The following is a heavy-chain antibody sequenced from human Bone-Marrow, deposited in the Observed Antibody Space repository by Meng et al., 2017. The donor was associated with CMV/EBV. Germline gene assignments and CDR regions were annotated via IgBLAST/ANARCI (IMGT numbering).Heavy chain of an antibody. Sequence: GESLKISCAASGFTFSSYSMNWVRQAPGKGLEWVSYISSSSSTIYYADSVKGRFTISRDNAKNSLYLQMNSLRAEDTALYYCARDRIGLIYGMDVWGQGTTVTVSS. J-gene: IGHJ6*02. D-gene: IGHD2-21*01. CDR3: ARDRIGLIYGMDV. V-gene: IGHV3-48*04. CDR2: ISSSSSTI. CDR1: GFTFSSYS.